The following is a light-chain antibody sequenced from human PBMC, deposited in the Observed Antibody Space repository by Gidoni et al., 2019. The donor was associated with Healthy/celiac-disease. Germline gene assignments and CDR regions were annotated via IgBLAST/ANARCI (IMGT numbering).Light chain of an antibody. Sequence: EIVLTQSPATLSVSPGERSTLSCRASQCVSSNLAWYQQKPGQAPRLLSYGASTRATGIPARFSGSGSGTEFTLTISSLQSEDFAVYYCQQYNNWPPPTFGQGTRLEIK. CDR3: QQYNNWPPPT. V-gene: IGKV3-15*01. CDR1: QCVSSN. J-gene: IGKJ5*01. CDR2: GAS.